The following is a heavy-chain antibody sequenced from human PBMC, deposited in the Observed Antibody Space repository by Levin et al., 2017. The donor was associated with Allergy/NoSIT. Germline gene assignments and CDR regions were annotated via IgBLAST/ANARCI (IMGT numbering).Heavy chain of an antibody. D-gene: IGHD3-3*01. V-gene: IGHV3-30*18. J-gene: IGHJ6*02. Sequence: GGSLRLSCAASGFTFSSYGMHWVRQAPGKGLEWVAVISYDGSNKYYADSVKGRFTISRDNSKTTLYLQMNSLRPEDTAVYYCAKDLGRFLEWLLPEADYYYYGMDVWGQGTTVTVSS. CDR2: ISYDGSNK. CDR3: AKDLGRFLEWLLPEADYYYYGMDV. CDR1: GFTFSSYG.